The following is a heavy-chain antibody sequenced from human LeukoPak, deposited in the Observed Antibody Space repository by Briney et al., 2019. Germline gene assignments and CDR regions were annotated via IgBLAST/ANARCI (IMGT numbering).Heavy chain of an antibody. V-gene: IGHV4-39*07. Sequence: SETLSLTCTVSGGSISSSSYYWGWIRQPPGKGLEWIGSIYYSGSTYYNPSLKSRVTISVDTSKNQFSLKLSSVTAADTAVYYCARGVRYFDWLFFGYYFDYWGQGTLVTVSS. J-gene: IGHJ4*02. D-gene: IGHD3-9*01. CDR3: ARGVRYFDWLFFGYYFDY. CDR1: GGSISSSSYY. CDR2: IYYSGST.